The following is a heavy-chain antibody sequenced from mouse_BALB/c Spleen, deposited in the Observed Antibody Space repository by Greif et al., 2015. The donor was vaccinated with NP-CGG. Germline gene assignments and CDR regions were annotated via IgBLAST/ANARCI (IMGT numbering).Heavy chain of an antibody. CDR2: ISNGGGST. CDR1: GFTFSDYY. V-gene: IGHV5-12*02. J-gene: IGHJ1*01. Sequence: EVKLVESGGGLVQPGGSLKLSCATSGFTFSDYYMYWVRQTPEKRLEWVAYISNGGGSTYYPDTVKGRFTISRDNAKNTLYLQMSRLKSEDTAMYYCARPYFDVWGAGTTVTVSS. CDR3: ARPYFDV.